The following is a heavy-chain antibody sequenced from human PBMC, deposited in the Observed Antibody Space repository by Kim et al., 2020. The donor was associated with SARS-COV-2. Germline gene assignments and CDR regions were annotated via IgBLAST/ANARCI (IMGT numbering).Heavy chain of an antibody. CDR2: INPDGTYT. D-gene: IGHD1-26*01. J-gene: IGHJ5*02. CDR3: TRGTTGGFEP. CDR1: GFSFGAYW. V-gene: IGHV3-74*01. Sequence: GGSLRLSCAGSGFSFGAYWMQWVRQVPVKGLMWVSRINPDGTYTNYADSVKGRLTVSRDNAKYTLYLQMNSLTVEDTAVYYCTRGTTGGFEPWGQGTLVIVSS.